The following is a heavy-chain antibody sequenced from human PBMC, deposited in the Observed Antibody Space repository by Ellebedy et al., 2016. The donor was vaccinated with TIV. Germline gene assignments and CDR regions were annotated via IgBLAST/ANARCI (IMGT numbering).Heavy chain of an antibody. J-gene: IGHJ6*02. CDR2: IFSNDEK. CDR3: AALSLYRGMDV. Sequence: SGPTLAKPTETLTLTCTVSGFSLSNARMGVSWIRQPPGKALEWLAHIFSNDEKSYSTSLKSRLTISKDTSKSQVVLTMTNMDPVDTATYYCAALSLYRGMDVWGQGTTVTVSS. CDR1: GFSLSNARMG. V-gene: IGHV2-26*01. D-gene: IGHD1-26*01.